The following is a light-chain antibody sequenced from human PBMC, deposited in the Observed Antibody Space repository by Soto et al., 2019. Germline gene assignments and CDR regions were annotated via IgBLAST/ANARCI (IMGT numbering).Light chain of an antibody. CDR1: ESLLTW. CDR2: KAS. V-gene: IGKV1-5*03. Sequence: GDSVTITCRANESLLTWLAWYQQKPGKAPKLLVNKASSLQDGVPVRFSGSGSGADFALTISSLHPDDFGTYYCQQYRELPLTFGPGTTV. J-gene: IGKJ3*01. CDR3: QQYRELPLT.